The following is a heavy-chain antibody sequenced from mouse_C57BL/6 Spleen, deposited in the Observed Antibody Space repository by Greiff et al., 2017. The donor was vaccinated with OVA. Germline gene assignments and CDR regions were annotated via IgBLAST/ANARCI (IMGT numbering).Heavy chain of an antibody. D-gene: IGHD2-4*01. Sequence: EVQGVESVAELVRPGASVKLSCTASGFNIKNTYMHWVKQRPEQGLEWIGRIDPANGNTKYAPKFQGKATITADTSSNTAYMQLSSLTSEDTAIYFGARPGDYDPYYYAMDYWGQGNSVTVSS. J-gene: IGHJ4*01. V-gene: IGHV14-3*01. CDR2: IDPANGNT. CDR1: GFNIKNTY. CDR3: ARPGDYDPYYYAMDY.